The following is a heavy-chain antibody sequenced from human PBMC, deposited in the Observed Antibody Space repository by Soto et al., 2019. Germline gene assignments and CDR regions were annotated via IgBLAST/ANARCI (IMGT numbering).Heavy chain of an antibody. J-gene: IGHJ6*02. CDR1: GFTFSSYG. CDR3: AKASIFGVVINTSGHMDV. CDR2: ISYDGSNK. D-gene: IGHD3-3*01. V-gene: IGHV3-30*18. Sequence: PGGSLRLSCAASGFTFSSYGMHWVRQAPGKGLEWVAVISYDGSNKYYADSVKGRFTISRDNSKNTLYLQMNSLRDEDTAVYYCAKASIFGVVINTSGHMDVWGQGTTVTVSS.